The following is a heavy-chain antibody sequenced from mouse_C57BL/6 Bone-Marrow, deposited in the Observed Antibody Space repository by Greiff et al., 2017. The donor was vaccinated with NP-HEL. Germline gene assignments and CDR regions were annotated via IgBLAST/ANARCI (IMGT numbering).Heavy chain of an antibody. CDR3: ARGEDTTIPTFYYFDY. CDR1: GYAFSSSW. D-gene: IGHD1-1*01. CDR2: IYPGDGDT. Sequence: QVQLKESGPELVKPGASVKISCKASGYAFSSSWMNWVKQRPGKGLEWIGRIYPGDGDTNYNGKFKGKATLTADKSSSTAYMQLSSLTSEDSAVYFCARGEDTTIPTFYYFDYWGQGTTLTVSS. J-gene: IGHJ2*01. V-gene: IGHV1-82*01.